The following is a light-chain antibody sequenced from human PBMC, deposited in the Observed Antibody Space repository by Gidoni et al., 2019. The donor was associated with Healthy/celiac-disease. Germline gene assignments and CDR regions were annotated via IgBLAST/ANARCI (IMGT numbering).Light chain of an antibody. V-gene: IGKV1-9*01. Sequence: IQLNQSPSSLSASVGDRVTITCRASQGISSYLAGYQQKTGKAPKLLIYAASTLQSGVPSRFSGSGSGTDFTLTISSLQPEDFATYYCQQLNSYPLTFGGGTKVEI. CDR2: AAS. CDR1: QGISSY. J-gene: IGKJ4*01. CDR3: QQLNSYPLT.